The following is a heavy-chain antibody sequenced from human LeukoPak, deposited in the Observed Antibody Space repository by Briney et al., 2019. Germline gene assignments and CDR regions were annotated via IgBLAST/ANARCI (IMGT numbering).Heavy chain of an antibody. J-gene: IGHJ6*02. Sequence: GGSLRLSCAASGFTFSSYAMSWARQAPGKGLEWVSAISGSGGSTYYAGSVKGRFTISRDNSKNTLYLQMNSLRAEDTAVYYCARDTLSMGATTEYYYYGMDVWGQGTTVTVSS. CDR3: ARDTLSMGATTEYYYYGMDV. CDR2: ISGSGGST. V-gene: IGHV3-23*01. D-gene: IGHD1-26*01. CDR1: GFTFSSYA.